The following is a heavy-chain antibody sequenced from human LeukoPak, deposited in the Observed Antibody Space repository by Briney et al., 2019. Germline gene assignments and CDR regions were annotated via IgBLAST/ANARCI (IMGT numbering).Heavy chain of an antibody. CDR3: ARDLLYYDSSGGDY. J-gene: IGHJ4*02. Sequence: GGSLRLSCAASGFTINKYAMNWVRQPPGKGLEWVSSIAGTGGSTYYADSVKGRFTLSRDNSENTLYLQLNSLRAEDTAVYYCARDLLYYDSSGGDYWGQGTLVTVSS. D-gene: IGHD3-22*01. V-gene: IGHV3-23*01. CDR1: GFTINKYA. CDR2: IAGTGGST.